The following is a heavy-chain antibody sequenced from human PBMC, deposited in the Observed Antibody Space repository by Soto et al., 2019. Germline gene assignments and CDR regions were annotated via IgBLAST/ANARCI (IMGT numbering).Heavy chain of an antibody. CDR3: ASGYPRSILSTSLTTSYWFDS. CDR2: INHRGTT. V-gene: IGHV4-34*04. D-gene: IGHD2-21*01. Sequence: QVQLQQWGTGLLKPSETLSLHCAVYGESLRGYYWSWIRQTPAMGLEWIGGINHRGTTNHDSSLKSRALISIDTSKNQVSLRLNYVTAADTAVYYCASGYPRSILSTSLTTSYWFDSWGQGTLVTVSS. J-gene: IGHJ5*01. CDR1: GESLRGYY.